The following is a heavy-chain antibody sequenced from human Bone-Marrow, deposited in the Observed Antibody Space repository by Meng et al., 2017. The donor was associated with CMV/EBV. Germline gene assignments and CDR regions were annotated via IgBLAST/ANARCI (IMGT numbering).Heavy chain of an antibody. CDR2: IKQDGSEK. V-gene: IGHV3-7*01. J-gene: IGHJ1*01. D-gene: IGHD4-11*01. CDR1: GSTFSSYW. Sequence: GGSLRLSCAASGSTFSSYWMSWVRQAPGKGLEWVANIKQDGSEKYYVDSVKGRFTISRDNAKNSLYLQINSLRAEDTAVYYCARDKDYSNPEYFQHWGQGTLVTVSS. CDR3: ARDKDYSNPEYFQH.